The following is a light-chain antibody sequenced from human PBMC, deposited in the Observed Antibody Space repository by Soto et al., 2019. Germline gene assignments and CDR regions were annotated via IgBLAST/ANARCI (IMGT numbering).Light chain of an antibody. CDR2: GNS. CDR1: SSNIGAGYD. J-gene: IGLJ3*02. V-gene: IGLV1-40*01. CDR3: QAYDNSLTAAV. Sequence: QSVLTQPPSVSGAPGQRVTISCTGNSSNIGAGYDVHWYQQVPGTAPKLVIYGNSNRPSGVPERFSGSKSGTSASLAITGLQAEDEADYYCQAYDNSLTAAVFGAGTKLTVL.